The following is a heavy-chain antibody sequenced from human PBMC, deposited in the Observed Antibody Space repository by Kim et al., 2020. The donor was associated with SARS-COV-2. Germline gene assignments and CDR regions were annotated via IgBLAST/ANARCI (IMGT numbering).Heavy chain of an antibody. V-gene: IGHV4-4*02. CDR3: ARERQQLVLNAFDI. D-gene: IGHD6-13*01. Sequence: NPSLKSRVTISVDKSKNQFSLKLSSVTAADTAVYYCARERQQLVLNAFDIWGQGTMVTVSS. J-gene: IGHJ3*02.